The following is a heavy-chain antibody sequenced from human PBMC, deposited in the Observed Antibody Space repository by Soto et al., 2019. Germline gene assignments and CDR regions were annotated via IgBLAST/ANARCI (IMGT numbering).Heavy chain of an antibody. CDR3: ARGDVGIKGGMDI. D-gene: IGHD2-21*02. V-gene: IGHV3-48*03. J-gene: IGHJ6*02. Sequence: GGSLRLSCAASGFTFSSYEMNWVRQAPGKGLEWVSYISSSGSTIYYADSVKGRFTISRDNAKNSLYLQMNSLRAEDTAVYYCARGDVGIKGGMDIWGQGTTVTVSS. CDR2: ISSSGSTI. CDR1: GFTFSSYE.